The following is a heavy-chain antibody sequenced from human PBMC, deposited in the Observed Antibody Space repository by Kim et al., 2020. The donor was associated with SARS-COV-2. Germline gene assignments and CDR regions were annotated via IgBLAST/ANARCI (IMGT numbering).Heavy chain of an antibody. V-gene: IGHV3-33*01. J-gene: IGHJ4*02. Sequence: YADTVKGRFPIARDNSKNTLYLQMNGLRAEDTAVYYCARDYGSGSYCFDYWGQGTLVTVSS. CDR3: ARDYGSGSYCFDY. D-gene: IGHD3-10*01.